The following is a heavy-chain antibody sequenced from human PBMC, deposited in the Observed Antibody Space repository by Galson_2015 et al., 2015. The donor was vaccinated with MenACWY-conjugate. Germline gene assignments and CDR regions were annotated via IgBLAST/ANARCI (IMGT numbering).Heavy chain of an antibody. Sequence: SLRLSCAASGFSFSSFAMSWVRQAPGKGREWVSAISGTGDSTFYADSVKGRLTISRDNSKNTLYLQMNSLRVEDTALYYCVTHGARVAVPLREGVWGQGTLVTVSP. V-gene: IGHV3-23*01. CDR2: ISGTGDST. CDR1: GFSFSSFA. D-gene: IGHD2/OR15-2a*01. J-gene: IGHJ4*02. CDR3: VTHGARVAVPLREGV.